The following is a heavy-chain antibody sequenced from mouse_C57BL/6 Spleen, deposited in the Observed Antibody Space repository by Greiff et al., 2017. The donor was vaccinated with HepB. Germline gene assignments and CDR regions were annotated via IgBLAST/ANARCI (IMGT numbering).Heavy chain of an antibody. CDR3: ARGITTVVAPGYFDV. CDR2: ISDGGSYT. D-gene: IGHD1-1*01. J-gene: IGHJ1*03. CDR1: GFTFSSYA. Sequence: DVMLVESGGGLVKPGGSLKLSCAASGFTFSSYAMSWVRQTPEKRLEWVATISDGGSYTYYPDNVKGRFTISRDNAKNNLYLQMSHLKSEDTAMYYCARGITTVVAPGYFDVWGTGTTVTVSS. V-gene: IGHV5-4*03.